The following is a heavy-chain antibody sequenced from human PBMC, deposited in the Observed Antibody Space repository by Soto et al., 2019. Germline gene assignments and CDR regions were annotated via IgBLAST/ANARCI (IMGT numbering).Heavy chain of an antibody. CDR3: ARYSDRYCSGGSCPPDFDY. Sequence: EVQLVESGGGLVQPGGSLRLSCAASGFTFSSYWMSWVRQARGKGLEWVANIKQDGSEKYYVDSVKGRFTISRDNAKNSLYLQMNSLRAEDTAVYYCARYSDRYCSGGSCPPDFDYWGQGTLVTVSS. CDR2: IKQDGSEK. D-gene: IGHD2-15*01. J-gene: IGHJ4*02. CDR1: GFTFSSYW. V-gene: IGHV3-7*01.